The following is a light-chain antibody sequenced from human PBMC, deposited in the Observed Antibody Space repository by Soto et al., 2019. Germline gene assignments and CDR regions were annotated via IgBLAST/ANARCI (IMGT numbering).Light chain of an antibody. J-gene: IGKJ1*01. CDR3: QQYGSSGT. CDR2: DAS. Sequence: EILSIQSHVTQSLSPGERATLSCRASQNFRGYLAWYQQKPGQAPRLLIYDASNRATGIPARFSGSGSGTDFTLTISSLEPEDFAVYYCQQYGSSGTFGQGTKA. V-gene: IGKV3-11*01. CDR1: QNFRGY.